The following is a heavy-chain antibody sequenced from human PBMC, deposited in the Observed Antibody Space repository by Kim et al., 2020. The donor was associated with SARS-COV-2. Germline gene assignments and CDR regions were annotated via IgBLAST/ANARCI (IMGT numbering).Heavy chain of an antibody. CDR1: GFTFSSYS. V-gene: IGHV3-21*01. CDR2: ISSSSSKI. J-gene: IGHJ4*02. CDR3: ARDPRGNGFDY. D-gene: IGHD2-8*01. Sequence: GGSLRLSCAASGFTFSSYSMNWVRQAPGKGLEWVSSISSSSSKIYYADSVKGRCTISRDNAKNSLYLQMNSLRAEDTAVYYCARDPRGNGFDYWGQGTLVTVSS.